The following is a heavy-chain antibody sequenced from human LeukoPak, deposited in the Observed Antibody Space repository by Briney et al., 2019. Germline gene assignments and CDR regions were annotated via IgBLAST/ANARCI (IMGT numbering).Heavy chain of an antibody. J-gene: IGHJ4*02. CDR3: ARDPYCSGGSCYDY. CDR2: INPNSGGT. D-gene: IGHD2-15*01. Sequence: ASVKVSCKASGYTFTGYYMHWVRQAPGQGLEWMGWINPNSGGTNYAQKFQGRVTMTRDTSISTAYMERSRLRSDDAAVYYCARDPYCSGGSCYDYWGQGTLVTVSS. V-gene: IGHV1-2*02. CDR1: GYTFTGYY.